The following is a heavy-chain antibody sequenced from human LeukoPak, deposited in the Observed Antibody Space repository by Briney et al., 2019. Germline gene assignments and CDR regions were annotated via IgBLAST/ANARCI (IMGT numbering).Heavy chain of an antibody. CDR3: ARLYSNSPFDY. Sequence: PSETLSLTCTVSGGSISSSSSYWGWIRQPPGKGLEWIGSIYYSGSTYYNPSLKSRVTISVDTSKNQFSLKLTSVTAADTAVYYCARLYSNSPFDYWGQGTLVTVSS. CDR2: IYYSGST. CDR1: GGSISSSSSY. D-gene: IGHD4-11*01. J-gene: IGHJ4*02. V-gene: IGHV4-39*01.